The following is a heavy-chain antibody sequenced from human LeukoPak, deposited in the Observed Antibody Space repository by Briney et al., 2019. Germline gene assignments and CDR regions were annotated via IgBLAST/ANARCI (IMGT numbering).Heavy chain of an antibody. J-gene: IGHJ5*02. CDR3: ARGGLPRENWFDP. D-gene: IGHD1-26*01. V-gene: IGHV4-4*07. CDR1: DDSINTYY. CDR2: IYTTGST. Sequence: SETLSLTCTVSDDSINTYYWSWVRQPAGKGLGWIGRIYTTGSTNYNPSLKSRVTMSVDTSKNQFSLKLSSVTAADTAVYYCARGGLPRENWFDPWGQGTLVTVSS.